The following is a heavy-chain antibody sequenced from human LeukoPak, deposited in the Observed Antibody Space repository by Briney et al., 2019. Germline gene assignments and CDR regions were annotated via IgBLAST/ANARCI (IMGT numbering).Heavy chain of an antibody. CDR3: ARDKYPVGVRFLEWLLACFDP. CDR1: GFTFNSYA. D-gene: IGHD3-3*01. V-gene: IGHV3-30-3*01. J-gene: IGHJ5*02. Sequence: GRSLRLSCAASGFTFNSYAMHWVRQAPGKGLEWVAVISYDGSNKYYADSVKGRVTISRDNSKNTLYLQMNSLRAEDTAVYYCARDKYPVGVRFLEWLLACFDPWGQGTLVTVSS. CDR2: ISYDGSNK.